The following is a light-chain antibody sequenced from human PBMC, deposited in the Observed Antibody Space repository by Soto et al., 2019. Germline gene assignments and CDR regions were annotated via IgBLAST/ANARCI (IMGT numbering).Light chain of an antibody. CDR2: KAS. J-gene: IGKJ1*01. Sequence: DIQMTQSPSTLSASVGDRVTITCRASQGISSWLAWYHQKPGKAPKLLIYKASSLESGVPSRFSGSGSGTEFTLTISSLQPDDFATYYCQQYNSYPWTFGQGTKVEIK. CDR3: QQYNSYPWT. V-gene: IGKV1-5*03. CDR1: QGISSW.